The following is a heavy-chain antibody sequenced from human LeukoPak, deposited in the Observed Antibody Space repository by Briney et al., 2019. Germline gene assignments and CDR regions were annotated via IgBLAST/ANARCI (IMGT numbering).Heavy chain of an antibody. J-gene: IGHJ5*02. CDR2: ISGSGGST. V-gene: IGHV3-23*01. Sequence: GGSLRLSCAASGFTFSSYAMSWVRQAPGKGLEWVSAISGSGGSTYYAASVKGRFTISRDNSKNTLYLQMNSLRAEDTAVYYCACRDDYVWGSYRNWFDPWGQGTLVTVSS. CDR1: GFTFSSYA. D-gene: IGHD3-16*02. CDR3: ACRDDYVWGSYRNWFDP.